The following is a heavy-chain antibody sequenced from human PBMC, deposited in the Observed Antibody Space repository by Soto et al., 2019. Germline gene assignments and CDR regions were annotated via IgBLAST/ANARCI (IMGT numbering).Heavy chain of an antibody. CDR3: ARGGGGGVDC. Sequence: QVQLQESGPGLVKPSQTLSLTCTVSGGSISSRTSYWSWIRQHPGKGLEWIGYIYYGGDSFYNPSLKSRVTIARDTSETHFSLRLNSGTAADRAVFFGARGGGGGVDCWGQGTLVTVAS. J-gene: IGHJ4*02. CDR1: GGSISSRTSY. D-gene: IGHD1-26*01. CDR2: IYYGGDS. V-gene: IGHV4-31*03.